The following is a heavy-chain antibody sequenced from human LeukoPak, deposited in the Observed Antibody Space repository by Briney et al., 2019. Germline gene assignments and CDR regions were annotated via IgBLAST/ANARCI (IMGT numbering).Heavy chain of an antibody. V-gene: IGHV3-23*01. CDR1: GFTFSSYG. J-gene: IGHJ4*02. Sequence: GGTLRLSCAASGFTFSSYGMSWVRQAPGKGLEWVSAISGSGGSTYYADSVKGRFTISRDNSKNTLYLQMNSLRAEDTAVYYCAKAGGDYATFDYWGQGTLVTVSS. CDR3: AKAGGDYATFDY. D-gene: IGHD4-17*01. CDR2: ISGSGGST.